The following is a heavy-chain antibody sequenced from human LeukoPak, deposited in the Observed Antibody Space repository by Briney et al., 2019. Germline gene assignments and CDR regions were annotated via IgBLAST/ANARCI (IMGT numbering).Heavy chain of an antibody. CDR2: IKQDGSEK. CDR3: ARGGKFYYDSSGYPGDY. V-gene: IGHV3-7*01. J-gene: IGHJ4*02. D-gene: IGHD3-22*01. CDR1: GFTFSSYW. Sequence: GGSLRLSCVASGFTFSSYWMSWVRQAPGKGLEWVANIKQDGSEKYYVDSVRGRFTISRDNVKNSLYLQMNSLRAEDTAVYYCARGGKFYYDSSGYPGDYWGQGTLVSVCS.